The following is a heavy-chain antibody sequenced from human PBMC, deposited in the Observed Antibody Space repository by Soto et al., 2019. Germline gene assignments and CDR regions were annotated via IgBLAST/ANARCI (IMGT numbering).Heavy chain of an antibody. CDR2: IWYDGSDK. CDR3: ASLKGDFIA. Sequence: QVQLVESGGGVVQPGRSLRLSCAASGFAFSHYGMHWVRQAPGKGLEWVAVIWYDGSDKDYADSVKGRFTISRDNSKNTLFLQMDSLRAEDTAVYYCASLKGDFIAWGQATLVSVSS. J-gene: IGHJ4*02. V-gene: IGHV3-33*01. D-gene: IGHD3-3*01. CDR1: GFAFSHYG.